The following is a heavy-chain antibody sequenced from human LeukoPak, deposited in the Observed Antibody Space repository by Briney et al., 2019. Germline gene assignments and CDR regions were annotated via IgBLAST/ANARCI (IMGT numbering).Heavy chain of an antibody. CDR3: ARDRAGRRSSWVEFDL. CDR1: GFTVTSTH. V-gene: IGHV3-53*05. CDR2: IYDDGGT. J-gene: IGHJ5*02. Sequence: PGGSLRLSCTVSGFTVTSTHMDWVRQAPGKGPEWVALIYDDGGTVYADSVKGRFTISGDNSKNMVYLQMNSLRPEDSAVYYCARDRAGRRSSWVEFDLWGQGTLVTVSS. D-gene: IGHD3-10*01.